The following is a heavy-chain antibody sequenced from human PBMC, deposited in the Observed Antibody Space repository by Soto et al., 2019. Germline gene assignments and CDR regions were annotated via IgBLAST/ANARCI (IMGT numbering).Heavy chain of an antibody. CDR1: GFSLSTSGVG. D-gene: IGHD6-19*01. CDR2: IYWDDDK. J-gene: IGHJ4*02. Sequence: QITLKESGPTLVKPTQTLTLTCTFSGFSLSTSGVGVGWIRQPPGKALEWLALIYWDDDKRYSPSLKSRLTITKDTSKNQVVLTMTNMDPVDTAAYYCAHRLGGIGVAGTFDYWGQGTLVTVSS. V-gene: IGHV2-5*02. CDR3: AHRLGGIGVAGTFDY.